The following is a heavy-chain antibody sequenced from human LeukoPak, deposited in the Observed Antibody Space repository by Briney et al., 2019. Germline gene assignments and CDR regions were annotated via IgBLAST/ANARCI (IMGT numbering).Heavy chain of an antibody. CDR1: GGTFSSYA. V-gene: IGHV1-69*05. CDR2: IIPIFGTA. D-gene: IGHD2-21*01. J-gene: IGHJ4*02. Sequence: SVKVSCNASGGTFSSYAISWVRQAPGQGLEWMGGIIPIFGTANYAQKFQGRVTITTDESTSTAYMELSSLRSEDTAVYYCARGGEIASGFDYWGQGTLVTVSS. CDR3: ARGGEIASGFDY.